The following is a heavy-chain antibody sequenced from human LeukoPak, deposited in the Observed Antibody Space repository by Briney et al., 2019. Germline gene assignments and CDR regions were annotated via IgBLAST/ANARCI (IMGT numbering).Heavy chain of an antibody. V-gene: IGHV4-30-4*08. CDR3: AREGDGATDAFDI. Sequence: SETLSLTCTVSGGSISSYYWSWIRQPPGKGLEWIGYIYYSGSTYYNPSLKSRVTISVDTSKNQFSLKLSSVTAADTAVYYCAREGDGATDAFDIWGQGTMVTVSS. D-gene: IGHD4/OR15-4a*01. CDR1: GGSISSYY. CDR2: IYYSGST. J-gene: IGHJ3*02.